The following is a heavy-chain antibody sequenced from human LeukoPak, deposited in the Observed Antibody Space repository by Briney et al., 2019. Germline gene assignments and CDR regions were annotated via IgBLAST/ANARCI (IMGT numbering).Heavy chain of an antibody. D-gene: IGHD3-3*01. V-gene: IGHV4-39*01. CDR1: GGSINSNSYY. Sequence: SETLSLTCTVSGGSINSNSYYWGWIRQPPGKGLEWIGSIYYSGSTYYNPSLKSRVTISVDTSKNQFSLKLSSVTAADTAVYYCARVRWGYYTFDYWGQGTLVTVSS. J-gene: IGHJ4*02. CDR2: IYYSGST. CDR3: ARVRWGYYTFDY.